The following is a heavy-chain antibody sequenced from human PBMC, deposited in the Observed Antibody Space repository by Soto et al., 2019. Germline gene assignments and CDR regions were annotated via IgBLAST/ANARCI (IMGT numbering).Heavy chain of an antibody. Sequence: SETLSLTCAVYGGSFSGYYWNWIRQPPGKGLEWIGEINHSGSTNYNPSLKSRVTISVDTSKNQFSLKLSSVTAADTAVYYCARTVYDFWSGYYIDGRYFDYWGQGTLVTVSS. J-gene: IGHJ4*02. CDR3: ARTVYDFWSGYYIDGRYFDY. CDR2: INHSGST. CDR1: GGSFSGYY. D-gene: IGHD3-3*01. V-gene: IGHV4-34*01.